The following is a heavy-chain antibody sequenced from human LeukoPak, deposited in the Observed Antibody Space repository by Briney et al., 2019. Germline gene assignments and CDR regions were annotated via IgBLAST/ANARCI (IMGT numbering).Heavy chain of an antibody. CDR1: GGSISSSSYY. CDR3: ARSGGNSPNYYFDY. J-gene: IGHJ4*02. CDR2: IYYSGST. V-gene: IGHV4-39*07. D-gene: IGHD4-23*01. Sequence: SETLSPTCTVSGGSISSSSYYWGWIRQPPGKGLEWIGSIYYSGSTYYNPSLKSRVTISVDTSKNQFSLKLSSVTAADTAVYYCARSGGNSPNYYFDYWGQGTLVTVSS.